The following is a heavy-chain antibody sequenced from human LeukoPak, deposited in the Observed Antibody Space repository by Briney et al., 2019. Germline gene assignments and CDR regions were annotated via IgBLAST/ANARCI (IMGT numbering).Heavy chain of an antibody. CDR3: ASIWWLLRGGEY. D-gene: IGHD3-22*01. J-gene: IGHJ4*02. V-gene: IGHV3-66*02. CDR2: IYSGGST. CDR1: GFTVSSNY. Sequence: GGSLRLSCAASGFTVSSNYMSWVRQAPGKGLEWVSVIYSGGSTYYADSVKGRFTISRDNSKNTLYLQMNSLRAEDTAVYYCASIWWLLRGGEYWGQGTLVTVSS.